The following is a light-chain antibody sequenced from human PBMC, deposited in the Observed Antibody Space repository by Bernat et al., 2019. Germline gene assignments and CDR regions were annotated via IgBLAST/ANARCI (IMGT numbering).Light chain of an antibody. V-gene: IGLV2-23*02. CDR3: CSYADSRKV. CDR1: SSDVGSYNL. J-gene: IGLJ1*01. Sequence: QSAPTQPASVSGSPGQSITISCTGSSSDVGSYNLVSWYQHHPGKAPKLMIYEVSKRPSGVSNRFSGSKSGNTASLTISGLQAEDEADYYCCSYADSRKVFGTGTKVTVL. CDR2: EVS.